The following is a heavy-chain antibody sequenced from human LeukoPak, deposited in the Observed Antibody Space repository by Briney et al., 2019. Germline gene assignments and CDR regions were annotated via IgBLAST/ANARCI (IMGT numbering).Heavy chain of an antibody. Sequence: SQTLSLTCTVSGGSISSGSYYWSWIRQPAGKGLEWIGRIYTSGSTNYNPSLKSRATISVDTSKNQFSLKLSSVTAADTAVYYCARDYGVWSGYYNWFDPWGQGTLVTVSS. CDR2: IYTSGST. CDR1: GGSISSGSYY. V-gene: IGHV4-61*02. D-gene: IGHD3-3*01. CDR3: ARDYGVWSGYYNWFDP. J-gene: IGHJ5*02.